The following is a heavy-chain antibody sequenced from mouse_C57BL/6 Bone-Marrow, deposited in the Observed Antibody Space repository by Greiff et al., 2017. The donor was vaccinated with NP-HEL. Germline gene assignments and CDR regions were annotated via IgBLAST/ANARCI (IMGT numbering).Heavy chain of an antibody. CDR3: VRHSGSSYFDY. V-gene: IGHV10-1*01. Sequence: EVQVVESGGGLVQPKGSLKLSCAASGFSFNTYAMNWVRQAPGKGLEWVARIRSKSNNYATYYADSVKDRFTISRDDSESMLYLQMNNLKTEDTAMYYCVRHSGSSYFDYWGQGTTLTVSS. J-gene: IGHJ2*01. CDR2: IRSKSNNYAT. D-gene: IGHD1-1*01. CDR1: GFSFNTYA.